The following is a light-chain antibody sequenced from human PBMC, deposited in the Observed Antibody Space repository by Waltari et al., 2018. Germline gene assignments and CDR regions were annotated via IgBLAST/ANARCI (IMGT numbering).Light chain of an antibody. Sequence: EIVLTQSPGTLSLSLGERATLTCRASQRVTRALAWYQQKPGQAPRLLMYDASTRATGIPDRFSGSGSGTDFSLTISRLEPDDFAVYDCQHYVRLPATFGQGTTVEI. CDR1: QRVTRA. CDR2: DAS. CDR3: QHYVRLPAT. J-gene: IGKJ1*01. V-gene: IGKV3-20*01.